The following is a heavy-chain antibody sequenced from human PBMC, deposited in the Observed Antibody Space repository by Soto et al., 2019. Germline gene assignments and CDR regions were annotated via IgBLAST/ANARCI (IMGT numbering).Heavy chain of an antibody. CDR3: ARDLVGKGSSSWYCGMDV. D-gene: IGHD6-13*01. CDR1: GFTFSSYA. J-gene: IGHJ6*02. V-gene: IGHV3-30-3*01. CDR2: ISYDGSNK. Sequence: QVQLVESGGGVVQPGRSLRLSCAASGFTFSSYAMHWVRQAPGKGLEWVAVISYDGSNKYYADSVKGRITISRDNSKNTLDLQMTSLRAEDTAVYYCARDLVGKGSSSWYCGMDVWGQGTTVTVSS.